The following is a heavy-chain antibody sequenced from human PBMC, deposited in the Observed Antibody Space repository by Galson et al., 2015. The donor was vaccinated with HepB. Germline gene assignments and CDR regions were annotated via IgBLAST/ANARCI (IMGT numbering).Heavy chain of an antibody. Sequence: CAISGDSVSRHGAAWNWIRQSPSRGLEWLGRTHYRSKWYYDYAVSVKSRIAINPDTSKNQFSLQLNSVTPEDTAMYYCAHGKANAFDVWGQGTKVTVSS. CDR3: AHGKANAFDV. CDR2: THYRSKWYY. CDR1: GDSVSRHGAA. V-gene: IGHV6-1*01. J-gene: IGHJ3*01.